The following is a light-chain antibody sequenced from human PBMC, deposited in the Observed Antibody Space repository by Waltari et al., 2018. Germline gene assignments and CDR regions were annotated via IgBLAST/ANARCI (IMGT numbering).Light chain of an antibody. V-gene: IGLV2-23*02. Sequence: SALTQPASVSGSPGPSITISSPGTRRAVGGYNSVSWYQQPPGKAPKLMIYDVSKRPSGFSNRFSGSKSGNTASLTIAGLQAEDEADYYCCSYAGSSTLVFGGGTKLTVL. CDR1: RRAVGGYNS. J-gene: IGLJ2*01. CDR2: DVS. CDR3: CSYAGSSTLV.